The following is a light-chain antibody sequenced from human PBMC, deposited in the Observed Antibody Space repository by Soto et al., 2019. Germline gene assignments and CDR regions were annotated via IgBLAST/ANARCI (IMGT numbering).Light chain of an antibody. CDR1: QSISSSY. CDR2: ATS. V-gene: IGKV3-20*01. J-gene: IGKJ4*01. Sequence: EIVLTQSPGTLSLSPGEGATLSCRASQSISSSYLTWYQQKPGQAPRLLMYATSSRAAGIPDRFNGSGSGTDFTLTMRRLEPEDFAVYYCQQYGAPFGGGTKVEIK. CDR3: QQYGAP.